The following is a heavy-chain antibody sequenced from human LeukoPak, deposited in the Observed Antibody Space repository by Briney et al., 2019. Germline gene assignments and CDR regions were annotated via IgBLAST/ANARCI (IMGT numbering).Heavy chain of an antibody. Sequence: SETLSLTCAVYGGSFSGYYWSWIRQPPGKGLEWIGEINHSGSTNYNPSLKSRVTISVDTSKNQFSLKLSSVTAADTAVYYCARTLLRYFSFDYWGQGTLVTVSS. CDR3: ARTLLRYFSFDY. J-gene: IGHJ4*02. CDR1: GGSFSGYY. V-gene: IGHV4-34*01. D-gene: IGHD3-9*01. CDR2: INHSGST.